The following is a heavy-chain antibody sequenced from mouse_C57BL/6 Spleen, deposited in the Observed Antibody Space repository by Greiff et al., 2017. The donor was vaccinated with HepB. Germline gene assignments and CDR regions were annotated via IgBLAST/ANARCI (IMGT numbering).Heavy chain of an antibody. CDR3: TRNYDYDVGFAY. D-gene: IGHD2-4*01. V-gene: IGHV1-15*01. CDR1: GYTFTDYE. CDR2: IDPETGGT. J-gene: IGHJ3*01. Sequence: VQLQQSGAELVRPGASVTLSCKASGYTFTDYEMHWVKQTPVHGLEWIGAIDPETGGTAYNQKFKGKAILTEDKSSSTAYMELRSLTSEDSAVYYCTRNYDYDVGFAYWGQGTLVTVSA.